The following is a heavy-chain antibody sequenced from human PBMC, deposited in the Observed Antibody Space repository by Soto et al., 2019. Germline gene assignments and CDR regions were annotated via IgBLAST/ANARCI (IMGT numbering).Heavy chain of an antibody. CDR3: ARSQIAARRGDRWFDP. V-gene: IGHV1-18*01. D-gene: IGHD6-6*01. CDR1: GGTFSSYA. Sequence: ASLKVSCKASGGTFSSYAISWVRQAPGQGLEWMGWISAYNGNTNYAQKLQGRVTMTTDTSTSTAYMELRSLRSDDTAVYYCARSQIAARRGDRWFDPWGQGTLVTVSS. J-gene: IGHJ5*02. CDR2: ISAYNGNT.